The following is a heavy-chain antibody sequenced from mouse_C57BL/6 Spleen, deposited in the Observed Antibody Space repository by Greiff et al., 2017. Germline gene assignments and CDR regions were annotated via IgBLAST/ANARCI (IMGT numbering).Heavy chain of an antibody. J-gene: IGHJ3*01. D-gene: IGHD3-2*02. CDR2: IDPGNGDT. CDR3: AIGSSGYPFAY. Sequence: EVQLQQSGAELVRPGASVKLSCTASGFNINDDYMHWVKQRPEQGLEWIGWIDPGNGDTEYNSKFQGKATITADTSSNTAYLQLSSLTSEDTAVYDSAIGSSGYPFAYWGQGTLVTVSA. CDR1: GFNINDDY. V-gene: IGHV14-4*01.